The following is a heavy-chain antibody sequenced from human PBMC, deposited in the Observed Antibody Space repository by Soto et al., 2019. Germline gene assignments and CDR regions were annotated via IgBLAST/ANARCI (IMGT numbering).Heavy chain of an antibody. CDR3: ARVIAVAGTLWGMDV. D-gene: IGHD6-19*01. V-gene: IGHV1-8*01. CDR1: GYTFTSYD. CDR2: MNPNSGNT. Sequence: QVQLVQSGAEVKKPGASVKVSCKASGYTFTSYDINWVRQATGRGLEWMGWMNPNSGNTGYAQKFQGRVTMTRNTSISTAYMELSSLRSEDTAVYYCARVIAVAGTLWGMDVWGQGTTVTVSS. J-gene: IGHJ6*02.